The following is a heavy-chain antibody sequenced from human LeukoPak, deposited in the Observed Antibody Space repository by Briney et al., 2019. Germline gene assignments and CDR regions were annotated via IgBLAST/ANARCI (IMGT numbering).Heavy chain of an antibody. D-gene: IGHD3-16*01. J-gene: IGHJ4*02. CDR1: GFTFSSYS. V-gene: IGHV3-48*01. CDR2: ISSSSSTI. CDR3: ARVQGGYSDY. Sequence: GGSLRLSCAASGFTFSSYSMNWVRQAPGKGLEWVSYISSSSSTIYYADSVKGRFTISRDNSKNTLYLQMNSVRAEDTAVYYCARVQGGYSDYWGQGTLVTVSS.